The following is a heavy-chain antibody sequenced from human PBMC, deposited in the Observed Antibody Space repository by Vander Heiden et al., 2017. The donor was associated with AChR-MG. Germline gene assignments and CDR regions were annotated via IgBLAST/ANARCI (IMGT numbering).Heavy chain of an antibody. CDR2: INPNSGVT. D-gene: IGHD3-9*01. J-gene: IGHJ4*02. Sequence: QAQLVQSGAEVKKPGASVKVCCKASGYTFTAHDMHAVRQAPGQGLEWMGRINPNSGVTDFAQKFQGRVTMTSDTSIGTAYMELSRLRSDDTAMYYCAREPLLGVILTFDYWGPGTLVTVSS. V-gene: IGHV1-2*06. CDR1: GYTFTAHD. CDR3: AREPLLGVILTFDY.